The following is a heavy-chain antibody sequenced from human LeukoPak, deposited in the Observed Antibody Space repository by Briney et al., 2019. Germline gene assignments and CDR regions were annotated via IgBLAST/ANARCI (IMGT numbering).Heavy chain of an antibody. J-gene: IGHJ2*01. V-gene: IGHV3-21*01. CDR2: ISSSSSYI. Sequence: GGSLRLSCAASGFTFSSYSMNWVRQAPGKGLEWVSSISSSSSYIYYADSVKGRFTISRDNAKNSLYLQMNSLRAEDTAAYHCARDPGYYDSSGYYYPQGDWYFDLWGRGTLVTVSS. CDR1: GFTFSSYS. D-gene: IGHD3-22*01. CDR3: ARDPGYYDSSGYYYPQGDWYFDL.